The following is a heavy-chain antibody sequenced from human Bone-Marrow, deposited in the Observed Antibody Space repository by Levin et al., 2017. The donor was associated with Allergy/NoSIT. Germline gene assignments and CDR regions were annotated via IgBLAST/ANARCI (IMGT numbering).Heavy chain of an antibody. D-gene: IGHD4-17*01. J-gene: IGHJ4*02. CDR2: ISYDGSNK. Sequence: PGGSLRLSCAASGFTFSSYGMHWVRQAPGKGLEWVAVISYDGSNKYYADSVKGRFTISRDNSKNTLYLQMNSLRAEDTAVYYCAKANYYGDPEWGSPFDYWGQGTLVTVSS. CDR1: GFTFSSYG. V-gene: IGHV3-30*18. CDR3: AKANYYGDPEWGSPFDY.